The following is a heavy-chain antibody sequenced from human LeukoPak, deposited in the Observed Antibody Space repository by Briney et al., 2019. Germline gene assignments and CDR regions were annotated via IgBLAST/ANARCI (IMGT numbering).Heavy chain of an antibody. CDR2: IKQDGSEK. V-gene: IGHV3-7*01. J-gene: IGHJ4*02. CDR1: GFTFSSYA. CDR3: AKQDIVVVPATNGVDY. D-gene: IGHD2-2*01. Sequence: GGSLRLSCAASGFTFSSYAMNWVRQSPGKGLEWVANIKQDGSEKYYVDSVKGRFTISRDNAKNSLYLQMNSLRAEDTAVYYCAKQDIVVVPATNGVDYWGQGTLVTVSS.